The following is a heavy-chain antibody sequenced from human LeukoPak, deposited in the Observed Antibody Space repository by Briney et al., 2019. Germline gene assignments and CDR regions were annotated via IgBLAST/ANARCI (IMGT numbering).Heavy chain of an antibody. Sequence: GGPLRLSCAASGFTFSTYWMHWVRQAPGKGLVWVSRINSDGSSKDYADSVKGRFTISRDNAKNTLYLQMNSLRVEDTAVFYCAMGHYDSSGYAHFDHWGQGTLVTVSS. V-gene: IGHV3-74*01. J-gene: IGHJ4*02. CDR3: AMGHYDSSGYAHFDH. CDR1: GFTFSTYW. CDR2: INSDGSSK. D-gene: IGHD3-22*01.